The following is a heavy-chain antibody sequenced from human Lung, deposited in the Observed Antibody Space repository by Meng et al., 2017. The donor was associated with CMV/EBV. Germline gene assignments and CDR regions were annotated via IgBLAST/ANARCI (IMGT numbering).Heavy chain of an antibody. CDR2: ISSSSSYI. CDR3: ARGCSSTSCYSDAFDI. CDR1: GFTFSSYS. J-gene: IGHJ3*02. Sequence: SLKISXAASGFTFSSYSMNWVRQAPGKGLEWVSSISSSSSYIYYADSVKGRFTISRDNAKNSLYLQMNSLRAEDTAVYYCARGCSSTSCYSDAFDIWGQGTMVTVSS. V-gene: IGHV3-21*01. D-gene: IGHD2-2*01.